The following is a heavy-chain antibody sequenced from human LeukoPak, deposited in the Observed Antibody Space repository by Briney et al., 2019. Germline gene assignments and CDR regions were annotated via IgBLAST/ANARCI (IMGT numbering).Heavy chain of an antibody. CDR1: GGSISSGGYY. V-gene: IGHV4-61*08. CDR2: IYYSGST. D-gene: IGHD5-12*01. J-gene: IGHJ4*02. CDR3: VRLVGGDIDY. Sequence: SETLSLTCAVSGGSISSGGYYWSWIRQPPGKGLEWIGYIYYSGSTNYNPSLKSRVTISVDTPKNQFSLQLNSVTPEDTAVYFCVRLVGGDIDYWGQGTLVTVSS.